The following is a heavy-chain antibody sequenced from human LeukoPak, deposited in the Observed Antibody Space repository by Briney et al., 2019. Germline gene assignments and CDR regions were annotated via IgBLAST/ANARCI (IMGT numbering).Heavy chain of an antibody. J-gene: IGHJ6*03. D-gene: IGHD3-3*01. CDR1: GYTFTSYD. CDR2: MNPNSGNT. CDR3: ATNRYHFWSATYYYYYYMDV. V-gene: IGHV1-8*01. Sequence: ASVTVSCKSSGYTFTSYDINWVRQATGQGLEWMGWMNPNSGNTGYAQKFQGRVTMTRNTSISTAYMELSSLRSEATAVYYCATNRYHFWSATYYYYYYMDVSGKGTTVTVSS.